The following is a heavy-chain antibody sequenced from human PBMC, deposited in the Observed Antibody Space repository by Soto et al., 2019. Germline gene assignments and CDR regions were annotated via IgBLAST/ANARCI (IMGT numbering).Heavy chain of an antibody. J-gene: IGHJ4*02. V-gene: IGHV3-15*01. D-gene: IGHD5-18*01. CDR2: IKSKTYGATT. CDR3: ATDIGDTWYSYNFDY. CDR1: GFSFSNAW. Sequence: EVQLVESGGGLVKPGGSLRLCCAASGFSFSNAWLAWVRQAPGKGLEWVGRIKSKTYGATTDYAAPVKGRFTISRDDSTNTLYLQMNSLKTEDTAVYYCATDIGDTWYSYNFDYWGQGTLVTVSS.